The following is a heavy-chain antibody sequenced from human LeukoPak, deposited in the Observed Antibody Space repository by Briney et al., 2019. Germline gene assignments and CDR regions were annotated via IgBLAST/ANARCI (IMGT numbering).Heavy chain of an antibody. CDR1: GFTFTRYA. Sequence: GGSLRLSCAASGFTFTRYAMNWVRQAPGKGLEWVSAISGIGGSTYYADSLKGRFTISRDNSKNTLYLQMNSPRAEDTAVYYCAKDRDYGGNSGGYFDLWGRGTLVTVSS. CDR2: ISGIGGST. J-gene: IGHJ2*01. CDR3: AKDRDYGGNSGGYFDL. V-gene: IGHV3-23*01. D-gene: IGHD4-23*01.